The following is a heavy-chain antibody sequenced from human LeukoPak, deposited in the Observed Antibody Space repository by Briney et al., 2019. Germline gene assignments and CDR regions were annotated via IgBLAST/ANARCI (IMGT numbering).Heavy chain of an antibody. J-gene: IGHJ3*02. CDR2: ISGSGSKT. CDR3: VKEPRGYSFSFDI. V-gene: IGHV3-23*01. D-gene: IGHD5-18*01. Sequence: GSLRLSCAASGFTFSTCAMNWVRQAPGKGLEWVSAISGSGSKTFYADSVKGRFTISRDNPKNTLYLQMNSLRPEDTAVYYCVKEPRGYSFSFDIWGQGTMVTVSS. CDR1: GFTFSTCA.